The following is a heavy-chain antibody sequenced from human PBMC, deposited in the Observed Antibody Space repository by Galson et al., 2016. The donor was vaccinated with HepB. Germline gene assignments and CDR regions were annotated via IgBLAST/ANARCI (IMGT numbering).Heavy chain of an antibody. CDR3: AKARGPVVVVVSIHLGGMDV. J-gene: IGHJ6*04. V-gene: IGHV3-30*18. CDR2: TSSDGSNK. D-gene: IGHD2-15*01. Sequence: LRLSCAASGLSSYGMHWVRQAPGKGLEWVAVTSSDGSNKYYADSVKGRFTISRDNSKNTLYLQMNSLRAEDTAVYYCAKARGPVVVVVSIHLGGMDVWGKGTTVTVSS. CDR1: GLSSYG.